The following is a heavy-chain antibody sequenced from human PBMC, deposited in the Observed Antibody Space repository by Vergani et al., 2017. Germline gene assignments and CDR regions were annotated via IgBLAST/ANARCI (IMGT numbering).Heavy chain of an antibody. D-gene: IGHD3-22*01. J-gene: IGHJ3*02. CDR1: GFTFSSYS. CDR2: ISSSSSYI. CDR3: ARDRKTYYYDSSGYASAFDI. V-gene: IGHV3-21*01. Sequence: EVQLVESGGGLVKPGGSLRLSCAASGFTFSSYSMNWVRQAPGKGLEWVSSISSSSSYIYYADSVKGRFTISRDNAKNSLYLQMNSLRAEDTAVYYCARDRKTYYYDSSGYASAFDIWGQGTMVTVSS.